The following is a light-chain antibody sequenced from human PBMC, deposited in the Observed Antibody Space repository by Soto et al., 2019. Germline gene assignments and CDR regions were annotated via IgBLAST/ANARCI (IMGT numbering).Light chain of an antibody. CDR1: QSISSY. Sequence: DIQMTQSPSSLSASVGDRVTITCRASQSISSYLNWYQQKPGKAPKLLIYAASSLQSGVPSRFSGSGSGTDFTLTISSLQPEDFATYYCQQSYSTRLFTFGPGTQVDIK. J-gene: IGKJ3*01. CDR2: AAS. V-gene: IGKV1-39*01. CDR3: QQSYSTRLFT.